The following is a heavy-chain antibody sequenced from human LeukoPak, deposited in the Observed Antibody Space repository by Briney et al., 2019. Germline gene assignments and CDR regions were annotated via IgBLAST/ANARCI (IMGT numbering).Heavy chain of an antibody. Sequence: GGSLRLSCTASGFTFNGYSMNWVRQAPGKGLEWVSSISTSSSYIYYADSVKGRFAISRNNPKNSLYLQMNSLRAEDTAVYYCARNRGDPSYFDYCGQGTLVTVSS. CDR2: ISTSSSYI. J-gene: IGHJ4*02. V-gene: IGHV3-21*01. CDR1: GFTFNGYS. D-gene: IGHD4-17*01. CDR3: ARNRGDPSYFDY.